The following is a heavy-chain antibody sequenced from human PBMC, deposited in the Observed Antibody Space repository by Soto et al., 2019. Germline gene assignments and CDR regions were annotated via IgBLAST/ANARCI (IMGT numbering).Heavy chain of an antibody. V-gene: IGHV3-43*01. Sequence: PGGSLRLSCAASGFTFDDYTMHWVRQAPGKGLEWVSLISWDGGSTCYADSVKGRFTISRDNSKNSLYLQMNSLRTEDTALYYCAKGSARGYYYYGMDVWGQGTTVTVSS. D-gene: IGHD3-10*01. CDR2: ISWDGGST. CDR3: AKGSARGYYYYGMDV. J-gene: IGHJ6*02. CDR1: GFTFDDYT.